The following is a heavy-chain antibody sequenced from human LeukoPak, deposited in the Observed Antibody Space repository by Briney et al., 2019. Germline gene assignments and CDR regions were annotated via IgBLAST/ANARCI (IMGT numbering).Heavy chain of an antibody. CDR3: ARARGGLRWRYLAFDI. J-gene: IGHJ3*02. Sequence: PGGSLRLSCAASGFTFSTYWMTWVRQAPGKGLEWVANIKQDGSDKNYVDSVKGRFTISRDNAKNSLYLQMNSLRAEDTAVYYCARARGGLRWRYLAFDIWGQGTMVTVSS. CDR1: GFTFSTYW. V-gene: IGHV3-7*01. D-gene: IGHD4-23*01. CDR2: IKQDGSDK.